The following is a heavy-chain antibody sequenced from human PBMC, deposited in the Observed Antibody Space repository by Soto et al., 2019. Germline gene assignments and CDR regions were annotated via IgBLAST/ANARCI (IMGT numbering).Heavy chain of an antibody. CDR3: AKDPLVVAATAFDY. V-gene: IGHV3-23*01. J-gene: IGHJ4*02. CDR2: ISGSGGST. Sequence: GGSLRLSCAASGFTCSSYAMSWVRQAPGKGLEWVSAISGSGGSTYYADPVKGRFTISRDNSKNTLYLQMNSLRAEDTAVYSCAKDPLVVAATAFDYWGQGTLVTVSS. D-gene: IGHD2-15*01. CDR1: GFTCSSYA.